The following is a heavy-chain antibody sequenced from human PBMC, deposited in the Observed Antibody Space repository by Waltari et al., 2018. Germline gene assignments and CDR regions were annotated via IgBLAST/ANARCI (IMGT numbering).Heavy chain of an antibody. J-gene: IGHJ4*02. Sequence: QVQLVQSGAEVQHPGASVKVSCRASGYSFTGYYMNGLRQAPGQGLEWMGWINPNSGGTNYAQKFQGRVTMTRDTSISTAYMELSRLRSDDTAVYYCARDERYYDFWSGYYTLSSFDYWGQGTLVTVSS. CDR1: GYSFTGYY. CDR2: INPNSGGT. CDR3: ARDERYYDFWSGYYTLSSFDY. V-gene: IGHV1-2*02. D-gene: IGHD3-3*01.